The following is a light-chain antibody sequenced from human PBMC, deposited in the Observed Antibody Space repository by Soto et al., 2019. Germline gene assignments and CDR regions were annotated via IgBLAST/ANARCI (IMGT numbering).Light chain of an antibody. Sequence: DIQMTQSPSSVSASVGDRVTITCRASQGISSWLAWFQQKPGEAPRLLIYAASSLHSGVPSRFSGSGSGTDFTLTISSLQPEDFETSYCKQCNSFPLTFGGGTKVEIK. CDR1: QGISSW. CDR2: AAS. V-gene: IGKV1-12*01. CDR3: KQCNSFPLT. J-gene: IGKJ4*01.